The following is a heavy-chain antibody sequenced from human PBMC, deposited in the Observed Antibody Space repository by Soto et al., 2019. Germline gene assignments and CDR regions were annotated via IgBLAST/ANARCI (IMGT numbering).Heavy chain of an antibody. CDR3: ARPLRFLEWSYDY. CDR1: GGSISSSSDY. D-gene: IGHD3-3*01. Sequence: SETLSLTCTVSGGSISSSSDYWGWIRQPPGKGLEWIGSIYYSGSTYYNPSLKSRVTISVDTSKNQFSLKLSSVTAADTAVYYCARPLRFLEWSYDYWGQGTLVTVSS. CDR2: IYYSGST. V-gene: IGHV4-39*01. J-gene: IGHJ4*02.